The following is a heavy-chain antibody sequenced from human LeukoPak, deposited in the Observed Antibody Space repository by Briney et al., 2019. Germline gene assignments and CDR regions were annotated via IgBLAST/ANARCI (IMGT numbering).Heavy chain of an antibody. CDR3: ARGPTSSPLNWFDP. CDR1: GYTFTSYG. Sequence: ASVKVSCKASGYTFTSYGISWVRQAPGQGLEWMGWISAYNGNTNYAQKLQGRVAMTTDTSTSTAYMELRSLRSDDTAVYYCARGPTSSPLNWFDPWGQGTLVTVSS. CDR2: ISAYNGNT. D-gene: IGHD6-6*01. V-gene: IGHV1-18*01. J-gene: IGHJ5*02.